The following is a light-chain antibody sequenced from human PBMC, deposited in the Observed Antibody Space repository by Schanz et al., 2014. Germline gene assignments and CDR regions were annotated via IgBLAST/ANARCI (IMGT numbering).Light chain of an antibody. CDR1: TGAVTSGHY. CDR2: DAT. Sequence: QAVVTQAPSLTVSPGGTVTLTCGSSTGAVTSGHYVYWYQQKPGQAPRTLIFDATDKYSWTPARFSGALLGGKAALTLSSAQPEDEADYYCLLSYSGVRVFGGGTQLTVL. CDR3: LLSYSGVRV. J-gene: IGLJ2*01. V-gene: IGLV7-46*01.